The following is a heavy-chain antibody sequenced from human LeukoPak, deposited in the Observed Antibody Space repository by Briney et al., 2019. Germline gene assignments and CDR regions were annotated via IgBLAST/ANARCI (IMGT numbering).Heavy chain of an antibody. Sequence: GGSLRLSCAASGFTFSSYSMNWVRQAPGKGLEWVSSISSSSSYLYYADSVKGRFTISRDNAKNSPYLQMNSLRAEDTAVYYCARDRLNRSGWSPWGQGTLVTVSS. D-gene: IGHD6-19*01. CDR1: GFTFSSYS. V-gene: IGHV3-21*01. CDR3: ARDRLNRSGWSP. CDR2: ISSSSSYL. J-gene: IGHJ5*02.